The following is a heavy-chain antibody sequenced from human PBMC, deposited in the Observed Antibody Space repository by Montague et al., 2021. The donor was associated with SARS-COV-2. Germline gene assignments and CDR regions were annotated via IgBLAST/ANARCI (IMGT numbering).Heavy chain of an antibody. CDR3: ARADVAVFPGVNRWAFDI. J-gene: IGHJ3*02. D-gene: IGHD1-14*01. Sequence: SETLSLTCTVSGGSISTYYWCWIRQPPGKGLEWIGYIYYSGSTNYNPSLKSRVTISVDTSKNQFSLKLSFVTAADTAVYYCARADVAVFPGVNRWAFDIWGQGTMVTVSS. CDR2: IYYSGST. V-gene: IGHV4-59*01. CDR1: GGSISTYY.